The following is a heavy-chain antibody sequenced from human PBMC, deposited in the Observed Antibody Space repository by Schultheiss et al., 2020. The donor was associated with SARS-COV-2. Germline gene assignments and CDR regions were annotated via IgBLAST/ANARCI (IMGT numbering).Heavy chain of an antibody. CDR1: GYTFTGYY. Sequence: ASVKVSCKASGYTFTGYYMHWVRQAPGQGLEWMGWISPNSGGTNYAQKFQGWGTMTRDTSISTAYMELSRLRSDDTAVYYCARGGGTVRGVIIPIHFDYWGQGTLVTVSS. J-gene: IGHJ4*02. CDR2: ISPNSGGT. V-gene: IGHV1-2*04. CDR3: ARGGGTVRGVIIPIHFDY. D-gene: IGHD3-10*01.